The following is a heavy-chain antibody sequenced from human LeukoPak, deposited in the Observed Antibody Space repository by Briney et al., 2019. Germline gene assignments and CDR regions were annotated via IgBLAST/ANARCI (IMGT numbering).Heavy chain of an antibody. V-gene: IGHV1-2*02. Sequence: ASVKVSCKASGYTFTGYYMHWVRQAPGQGLEWMGWINPNSGGTNYAQKLQGRVTMTTDTSTSTAYMELRSLRSDDTAVYYCARRGRYDILTGYYTNYYFDYWGQGTLVTVSS. CDR1: GYTFTGYY. CDR2: INPNSGGT. CDR3: ARRGRYDILTGYYTNYYFDY. J-gene: IGHJ4*02. D-gene: IGHD3-9*01.